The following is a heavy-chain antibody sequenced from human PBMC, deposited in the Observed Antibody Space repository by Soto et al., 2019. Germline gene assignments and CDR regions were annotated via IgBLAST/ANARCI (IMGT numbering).Heavy chain of an antibody. V-gene: IGHV1-46*01. Sequence: GASVKVSCKVSGYTLTELSMHWVRQAPGQGLEWMGIINPSGGSTSYAQKFQGRVTMTRDTSTSTVYMELSSLRSEDTAVYYCASRSPYYGDGRFDYWGQGTLVTVSS. CDR1: GYTLTELS. CDR2: INPSGGST. J-gene: IGHJ4*02. CDR3: ASRSPYYGDGRFDY. D-gene: IGHD4-17*01.